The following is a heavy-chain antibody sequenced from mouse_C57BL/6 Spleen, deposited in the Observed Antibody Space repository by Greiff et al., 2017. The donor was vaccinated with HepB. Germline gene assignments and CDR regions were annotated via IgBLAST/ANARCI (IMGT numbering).Heavy chain of an antibody. J-gene: IGHJ4*01. CDR2: LYPGDGDT. D-gene: IGHD2-5*01. V-gene: IGHV1-82*01. CDR1: GYAFSSSW. CDR3: AREWAYSHYEGLDY. Sequence: VQLQQSGPELVKPGASVKISCKASGYAFSSSWMNWVKQRPGKGLEWIGRLYPGDGDTNYNGKFKGMATLTADKSSRTAYMQLSSLKSEDSSVDFCAREWAYSHYEGLDYGGQGTAVTVSS.